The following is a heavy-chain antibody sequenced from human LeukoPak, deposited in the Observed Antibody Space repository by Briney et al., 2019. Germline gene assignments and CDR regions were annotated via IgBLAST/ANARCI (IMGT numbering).Heavy chain of an antibody. CDR3: ARESYGYCSSTSCYRNWFDP. CDR2: ISAYNGNT. V-gene: IGHV1-18*01. J-gene: IGHJ5*02. D-gene: IGHD2-2*01. Sequence: GASVKVSCKASGYTFTSYGISWVRQAPGQGLEWMGWISAYNGNTNYAQKLQGRVTMTTDTSTSTAYMELRSLRSDDTAVYYCARESYGYCSSTSCYRNWFDPWGQGTLVTVSS. CDR1: GYTFTSYG.